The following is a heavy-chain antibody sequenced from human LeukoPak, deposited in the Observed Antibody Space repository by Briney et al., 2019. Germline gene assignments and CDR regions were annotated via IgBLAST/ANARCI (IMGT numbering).Heavy chain of an antibody. Sequence: PGGSLRLSCAASGFTFSGYAMHWVRQAPGKGLEWVAVISYDGSNKYYADSVKGRFTISRDNSKNTLYLQMNSLRAEDTAVYYCARVCGDCAQRSLDYWGQGTLVTVSS. CDR2: ISYDGSNK. J-gene: IGHJ4*02. CDR3: ARVCGDCAQRSLDY. V-gene: IGHV3-30*04. D-gene: IGHD2-21*02. CDR1: GFTFSGYA.